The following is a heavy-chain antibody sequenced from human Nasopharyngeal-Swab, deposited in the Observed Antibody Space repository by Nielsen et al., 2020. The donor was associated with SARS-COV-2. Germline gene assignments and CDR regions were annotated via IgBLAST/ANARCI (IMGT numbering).Heavy chain of an antibody. CDR2: IYSGGST. CDR3: ARDQYGDYGDY. V-gene: IGHV3-53*01. D-gene: IGHD4-17*01. Sequence: PGKGLEWVSVIYSGGSTYYADSVKGRFTISRDNSKNTLYLQMNSLRAEDTAVYYCARDQYGDYGDYWGQGTLVSLL. J-gene: IGHJ4*02.